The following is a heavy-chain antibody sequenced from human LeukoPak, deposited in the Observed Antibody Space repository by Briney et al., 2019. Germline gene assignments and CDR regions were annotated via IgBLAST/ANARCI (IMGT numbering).Heavy chain of an antibody. Sequence: GGSLRLSCAASGFTFSSYAMSWVRQAPGKGLEWVSAISGSGGSTYYADSVKGRFTISRDNSKNTLYLQMNSLRAEDTAVYYCAKDCEEHDFWSAPCPAPCYFDYWGQGTLVTVSS. D-gene: IGHD3-3*01. V-gene: IGHV3-23*01. CDR1: GFTFSSYA. J-gene: IGHJ4*02. CDR3: AKDCEEHDFWSAPCPAPCYFDY. CDR2: ISGSGGST.